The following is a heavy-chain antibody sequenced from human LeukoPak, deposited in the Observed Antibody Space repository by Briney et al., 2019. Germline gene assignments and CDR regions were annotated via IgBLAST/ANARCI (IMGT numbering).Heavy chain of an antibody. CDR2: IYTFGIT. J-gene: IGHJ4*02. Sequence: SETLSLTCTVSGGSISSSYWSWIRQPAGKGLEWIGHIYTFGITNYIPSLKSRVTISVDTSKNQFSLKLSSVTAADTAVYYCARARDTMIVDFDYWGQGTLVTVSS. CDR1: GGSISSSY. CDR3: ARARDTMIVDFDY. D-gene: IGHD3-22*01. V-gene: IGHV4-4*07.